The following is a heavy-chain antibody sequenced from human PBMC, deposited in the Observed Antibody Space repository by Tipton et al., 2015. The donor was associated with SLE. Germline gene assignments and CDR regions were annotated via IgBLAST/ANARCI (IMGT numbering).Heavy chain of an antibody. Sequence: TLSLTCTVSGGSISSYYWSWIRQPPGKGPECIAYIHYSGSTNSNPSLGSRVTISIDTSKSQFFLNLSSVTAADTAVYYCASQGYCGTDCYSDYWGQGIPVTVSS. CDR1: GGSISSYY. D-gene: IGHD2-21*01. V-gene: IGHV4-59*08. CDR2: IHYSGST. CDR3: ASQGYCGTDCYSDY. J-gene: IGHJ4*02.